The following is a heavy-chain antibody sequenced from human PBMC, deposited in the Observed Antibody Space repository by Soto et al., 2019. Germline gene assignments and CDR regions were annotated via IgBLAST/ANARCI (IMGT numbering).Heavy chain of an antibody. J-gene: IGHJ4*02. V-gene: IGHV1-18*01. CDR3: ARGETPIDY. D-gene: IGHD1-26*01. CDR1: GYTFTNFG. CDR2: ISAYNGNT. Sequence: QVQLVQSGAEVKKPGASMKVSCKASGYTFTNFGISWVRQAPGQGLERMGWISAYNGNTNYAHTVQGRVTMTTDTSTSTAYMARRSLRSDDTAVYYCARGETPIDYWGQGTLVTVSS.